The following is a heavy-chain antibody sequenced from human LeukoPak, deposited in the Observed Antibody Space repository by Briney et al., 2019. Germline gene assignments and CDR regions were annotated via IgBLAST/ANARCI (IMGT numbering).Heavy chain of an antibody. CDR2: ISAYNGNT. CDR1: GYTFGTHW. J-gene: IGHJ4*02. Sequence: ASVKVSCKASGYTFGTHWMHWVRQAPGQGLEWMGWISAYNGNTNYAQKLQGRVTMTTDTSTSTAYMELRSLRSDDTAVYYCARAGDIVVVVAAFDYWGQGTLVTVSS. CDR3: ARAGDIVVVVAAFDY. D-gene: IGHD2-15*01. V-gene: IGHV1-18*04.